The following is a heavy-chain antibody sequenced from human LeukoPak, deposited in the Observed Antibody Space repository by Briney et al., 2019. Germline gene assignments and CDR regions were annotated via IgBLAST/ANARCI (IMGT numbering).Heavy chain of an antibody. V-gene: IGHV4-38-2*02. D-gene: IGHD6-6*01. CDR3: ARDLYSSSYSPFDY. Sequence: SETLSLTCAVSGYSISSGYYWGWIRQPPGKGLEWIGSIYHSGSTYYNPSLKSRVTISVDTSKNQFSPKLSSVTAADTAVYYCARDLYSSSYSPFDYWGQGTLVTVSS. CDR1: GYSISSGYY. CDR2: IYHSGST. J-gene: IGHJ4*02.